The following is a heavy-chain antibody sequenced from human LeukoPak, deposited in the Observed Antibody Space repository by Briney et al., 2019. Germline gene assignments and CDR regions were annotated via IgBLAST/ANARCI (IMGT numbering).Heavy chain of an antibody. Sequence: PSETLSLTCTTSGVSISRFYWSWVRQPPGKGLEWIGNIYSGVPTYFNPSLKSRVIISVDTSKNQFSLNLTSVTAADTAMYYCVQATGWPGFDYWGQGILVTVSS. D-gene: IGHD1-1*01. J-gene: IGHJ4*02. CDR1: GVSISRFY. CDR2: IYSGVPT. CDR3: VQATGWPGFDY. V-gene: IGHV4-4*09.